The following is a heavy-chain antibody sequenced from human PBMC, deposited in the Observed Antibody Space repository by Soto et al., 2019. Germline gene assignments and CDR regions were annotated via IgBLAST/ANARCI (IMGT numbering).Heavy chain of an antibody. D-gene: IGHD2-15*01. V-gene: IGHV4-59*08. CDR2: IYYAGNT. CDR1: GGSISPYY. CDR3: ARHGNPYCSDGSCYYSFYFGMDV. Sequence: SETLSLTCTVSGGSISPYYWSWIRQPPGKGLEWIGYIYYAGNTNYSPSLKSRVTMSVDTSKNQASLRMSFVTAADSAVYYCARHGNPYCSDGSCYYSFYFGMDVWGQGTTVT. J-gene: IGHJ6*02.